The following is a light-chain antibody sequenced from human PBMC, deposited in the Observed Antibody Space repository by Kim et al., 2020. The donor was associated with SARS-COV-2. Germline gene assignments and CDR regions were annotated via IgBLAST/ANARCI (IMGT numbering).Light chain of an antibody. Sequence: EIVMTQSPATLSVSPGERATLSCRASQSVSSNLAWYQQRPGQAPSLLIYAASIRATGIPARFSGSGSGTEFTLTISSLQSEDFAVYYCQQYYNWRPELTFGGGTKVDIK. CDR2: AAS. J-gene: IGKJ4*01. CDR1: QSVSSN. V-gene: IGKV3-15*01. CDR3: QQYYNWRPELT.